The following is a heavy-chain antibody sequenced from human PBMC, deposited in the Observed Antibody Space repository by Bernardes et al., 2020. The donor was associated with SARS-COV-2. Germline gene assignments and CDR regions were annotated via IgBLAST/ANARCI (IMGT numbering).Heavy chain of an antibody. J-gene: IGHJ3*02. Sequence: SETLSLTCTVSGGSISSGGYYWSWIRQNPGKGLEWIGYIYYNGNTYYNPSLRSRVSISVDTSKNQLSLRLESVIAADTAVYHCARTMVRERIPDVFDIWGQGTLVTVAS. V-gene: IGHV4-31*02. CDR2: IYYNGNT. D-gene: IGHD3-10*01. CDR1: GGSISSGGYY. CDR3: ARTMVRERIPDVFDI.